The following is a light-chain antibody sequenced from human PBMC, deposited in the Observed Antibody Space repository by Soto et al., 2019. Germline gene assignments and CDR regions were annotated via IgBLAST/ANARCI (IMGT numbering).Light chain of an antibody. CDR3: QCSYTSMSGVV. V-gene: IGLV1-40*01. CDR1: SSNIGGGYY. Sequence: QSVLTQPPSVSGSPGQTVTISCTGSSSNIGGGYYVPWYQQHPGTAPKLLIYDNSNRPSGVADRFSGSKSGTTASLAITGRQADDEDADYCQCSYTSMSGVVFGGGTKLTVL. CDR2: DNS. J-gene: IGLJ2*01.